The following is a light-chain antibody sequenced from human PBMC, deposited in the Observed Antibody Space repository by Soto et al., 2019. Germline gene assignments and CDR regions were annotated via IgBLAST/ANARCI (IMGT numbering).Light chain of an antibody. CDR3: QKYTRAPFT. Sequence: DIQMTQSPSSLSAAVGDRVTITCRASQGIDTYLAWYQQKPGKVPKLLIYAASTLQSGVPSRFSGSGSGTDFTLTISSLRPEDVATYYCQKYTRAPFTFGPGTKVDIK. V-gene: IGKV1-27*01. J-gene: IGKJ3*01. CDR2: AAS. CDR1: QGIDTY.